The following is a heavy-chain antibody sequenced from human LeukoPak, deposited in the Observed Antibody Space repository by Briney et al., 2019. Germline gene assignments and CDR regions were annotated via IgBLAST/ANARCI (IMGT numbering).Heavy chain of an antibody. CDR1: GCSISSSSYY. CDR3: ARRRFNYYDSSGSYSDDAFDI. D-gene: IGHD3-22*01. V-gene: IGHV4-39*01. J-gene: IGHJ3*02. Sequence: SETLSLTCTVSGCSISSSSYYWGWIRQPPGKGLERMGSIYYSGSTYYNPSLRSRITISVDTSKNQFSLKLSSVTAANAALYYCARRRFNYYDSSGSYSDDAFDICGQGTMVTVSS. CDR2: IYYSGST.